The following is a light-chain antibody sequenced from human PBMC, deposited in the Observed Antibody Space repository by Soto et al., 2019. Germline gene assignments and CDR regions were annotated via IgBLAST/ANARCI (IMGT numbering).Light chain of an antibody. Sequence: DIQMTQSPSSLSASVGDRVTITCRASQSISSYLNWYQQKPGKAPKLLIYAASSLQSGVPSRFSGSGSGTDFTLTSSSLQPEYFATYYCQQSYSTPRTFGQGTTVEI. J-gene: IGKJ1*01. CDR1: QSISSY. CDR3: QQSYSTPRT. V-gene: IGKV1-39*01. CDR2: AAS.